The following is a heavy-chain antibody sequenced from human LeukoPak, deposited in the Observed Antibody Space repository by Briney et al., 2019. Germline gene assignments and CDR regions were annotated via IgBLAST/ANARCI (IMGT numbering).Heavy chain of an antibody. J-gene: IGHJ4*02. D-gene: IGHD3-22*01. CDR1: GFTFSSYW. CDR2: IKQDGSEK. Sequence: GGSLRLSCAASGFTFSSYWMSWVRQAPGKGLEWVANIKQDGSEKYYVDSVKGRFTISRDNAKNSLYLQMNSPRAEDTAVYYCARDSGNYDSSGYYYGYWGQGTLVIVSS. V-gene: IGHV3-7*01. CDR3: ARDSGNYDSSGYYYGY.